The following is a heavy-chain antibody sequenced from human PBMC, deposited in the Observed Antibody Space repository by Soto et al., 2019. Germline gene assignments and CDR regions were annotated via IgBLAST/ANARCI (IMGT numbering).Heavy chain of an antibody. CDR3: ANSDDILTGYHPNYYYGMDV. J-gene: IGHJ6*02. V-gene: IGHV1-69*12. Sequence: QVQLVQSGAEVKKPGSSVKVSCKASGGTFSSYAISWVRQAPGQGLEWMGGIIPIFGTANYAQKFQGRVTITEDESTSTAYMELSSLRSEDTAVYYCANSDDILTGYHPNYYYGMDVWGQGTTVTVSS. CDR1: GGTFSSYA. D-gene: IGHD3-9*01. CDR2: IIPIFGTA.